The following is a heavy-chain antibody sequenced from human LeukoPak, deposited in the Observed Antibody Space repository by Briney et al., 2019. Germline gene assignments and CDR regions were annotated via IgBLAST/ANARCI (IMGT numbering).Heavy chain of an antibody. D-gene: IGHD3-10*01. J-gene: IGHJ4*02. CDR3: ARDRWFGESRYFDY. V-gene: IGHV3-48*02. Sequence: GGSLRLSCAASGFTFSSYNMNWVRQAPGKGLEWVSYISISSTTIYYADSVKGRFTISRDNAKNSLYLQMNSLRDEDTAVYYCARDRWFGESRYFDYWGQGTLVTVSS. CDR2: ISISSTTI. CDR1: GFTFSSYN.